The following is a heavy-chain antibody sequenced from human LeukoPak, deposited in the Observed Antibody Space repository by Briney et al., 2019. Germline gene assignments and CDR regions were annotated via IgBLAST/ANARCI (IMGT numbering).Heavy chain of an antibody. CDR2: IWYDGSNK. Sequence: PGRSLRLSCAASGLTFSSYGMHWVRQAPGKGLEWVAVIWYDGSNKFYADSLKGRFTVSRDNSKNTLYLQMNSLRAEDTAVYYCAKDLYYDSSGYYYYWGQGTLVTVSS. D-gene: IGHD3-22*01. CDR3: AKDLYYDSSGYYYY. CDR1: GLTFSSYG. V-gene: IGHV3-33*06. J-gene: IGHJ4*02.